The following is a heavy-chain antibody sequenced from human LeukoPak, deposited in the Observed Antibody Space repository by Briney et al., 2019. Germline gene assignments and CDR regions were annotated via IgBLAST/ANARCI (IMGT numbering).Heavy chain of an antibody. CDR2: INTKTGDA. D-gene: IGHD3-22*01. V-gene: IGHV7-4-1*02. Sequence: ASVKVSCKASGYIFSTHAINWVRQAPGQGLEWVGWINTKTGDATYAQAFTGRFVFSLDTSLSTTYLQISSLKTDDTAIYYCTRLSGDSSGSLFYFDPWGQGTLVTVSS. CDR1: GYIFSTHA. J-gene: IGHJ4*02. CDR3: TRLSGDSSGSLFYFDP.